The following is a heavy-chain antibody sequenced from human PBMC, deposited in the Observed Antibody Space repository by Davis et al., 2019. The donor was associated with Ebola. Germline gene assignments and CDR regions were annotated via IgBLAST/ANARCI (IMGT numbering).Heavy chain of an antibody. CDR2: LNPYNGNR. CDR1: GYDLTSHD. J-gene: IGHJ6*02. Sequence: ASVQVSCKASGYDLTSHDINWVRQAAGQGLEWMGWLNPYNGNRGYAQNFQGRVTINRDNSISTAYMELSSLRSDDTAVYYCARIYTSGPYGMDAWGQGTTVTVSS. V-gene: IGHV1-8*03. CDR3: ARIYTSGPYGMDA. D-gene: IGHD1-1*01.